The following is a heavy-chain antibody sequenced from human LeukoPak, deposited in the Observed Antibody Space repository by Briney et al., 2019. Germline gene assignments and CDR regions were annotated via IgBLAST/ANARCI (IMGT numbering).Heavy chain of an antibody. CDR2: TRDKDNNYTT. J-gene: IGHJ4*02. Sequence: GGSLRLSCAASGFRSSDYYMDWFRQAPGKGLEWVGRTRDKDNNYTTEYAASLNGRFTISRDDSQNSQFLQMDSLKTEDTAMYYCTRGFCGGGTCYSGGYWGQGTLVTVSS. V-gene: IGHV3-72*01. CDR1: GFRSSDYY. CDR3: TRGFCGGGTCYSGGY. D-gene: IGHD2-15*01.